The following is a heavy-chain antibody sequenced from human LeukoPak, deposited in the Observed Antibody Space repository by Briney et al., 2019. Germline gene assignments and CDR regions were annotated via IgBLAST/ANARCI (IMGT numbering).Heavy chain of an antibody. CDR2: IYYSGST. Sequence: SETLSLTCAVYGGSFTDYYWSWIRQPPGKGLEWIGYIYYSGSTNYNPSLKSRVTISVDTSKNQFSLKLSSVTAADTAVYYCASIPRNLNWFDPWGQGTLVTVSS. J-gene: IGHJ5*02. V-gene: IGHV4-59*01. CDR1: GGSFTDYY. CDR3: ASIPRNLNWFDP.